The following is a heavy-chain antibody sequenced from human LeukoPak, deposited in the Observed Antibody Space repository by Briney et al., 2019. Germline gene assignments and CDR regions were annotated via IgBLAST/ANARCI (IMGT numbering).Heavy chain of an antibody. CDR1: GFTFSNYG. J-gene: IGHJ6*03. Sequence: PGRSLRLSCAASGFTFSNYGMHWVRQAPGKGLEWGAVISYDGSNKYYADSLKGRFTISRDNSKNTLYLQMNSLRADDTALYYCAKDSYYYDSSGYYPQYYYYYMDVWGKGTTVTVSS. D-gene: IGHD3-22*01. CDR3: AKDSYYYDSSGYYPQYYYYYMDV. V-gene: IGHV3-30*18. CDR2: ISYDGSNK.